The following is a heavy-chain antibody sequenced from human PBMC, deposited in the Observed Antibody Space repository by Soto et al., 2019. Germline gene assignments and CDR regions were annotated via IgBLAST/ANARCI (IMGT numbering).Heavy chain of an antibody. J-gene: IGHJ4*02. CDR1: GGSLSSYY. CDR3: ARFQTDTSGEYFCEC. CDR2: IYYSGST. Sequence: LSLTCTVSGGSLSSYYCSWIRQPPGKGLEWIGYIYYSGSTNYNPSLKSRVTISVDTSKNQFSLKLSSVTARDTAVYYCARFQTDTSGEYFCECWGQGTLVTVSA. D-gene: IGHD4-17*01. V-gene: IGHV4-59*01.